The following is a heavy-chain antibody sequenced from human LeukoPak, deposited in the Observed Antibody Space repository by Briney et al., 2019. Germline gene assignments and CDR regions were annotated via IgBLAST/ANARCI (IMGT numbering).Heavy chain of an antibody. D-gene: IGHD2-2*02. J-gene: IGHJ4*02. Sequence: SVKVSCKASGGTFSSYAISWVRQAPGQGLEWMGGIIPIFGTANYAQKFQGRVTITADESTSTAYVELSSLRSEDTAVYYCARDLGYCSSTSCFTHDYWGQGTLVTVSP. V-gene: IGHV1-69*13. CDR2: IIPIFGTA. CDR3: ARDLGYCSSTSCFTHDY. CDR1: GGTFSSYA.